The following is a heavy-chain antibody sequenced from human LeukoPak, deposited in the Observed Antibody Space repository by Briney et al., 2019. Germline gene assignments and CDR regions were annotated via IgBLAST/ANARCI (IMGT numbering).Heavy chain of an antibody. D-gene: IGHD6-6*01. V-gene: IGHV1-18*01. CDR1: GYTFTSYG. J-gene: IGHJ4*02. CDR3: ARDKVTSIAARRDRQGYYFDY. CDR2: ISAYNGNT. Sequence: ASVKVSCKASGYTFTSYGISWVRQAPGQGLEWMGWISAYNGNTNYAQKLQGRVTMTTDTSTSTAYMELRSLRSDDTAVYYCARDKVTSIAARRDRQGYYFDYWGQGTLVTVSP.